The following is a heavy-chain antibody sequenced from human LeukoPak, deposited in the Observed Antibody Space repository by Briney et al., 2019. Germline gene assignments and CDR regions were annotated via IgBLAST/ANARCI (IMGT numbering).Heavy chain of an antibody. Sequence: SETLSLTCTVSGGSISSYYWSWIRQPPGKGLEWIGYIYLSESTDYNPSLKSRATISDDPSKNQFSLKITSVTDADTAVYYCARVSLTVAATFDAFDIWGQGTMVTVSS. CDR1: GGSISSYY. CDR3: ARVSLTVAATFDAFDI. D-gene: IGHD4-23*01. V-gene: IGHV4-59*01. CDR2: IYLSEST. J-gene: IGHJ3*02.